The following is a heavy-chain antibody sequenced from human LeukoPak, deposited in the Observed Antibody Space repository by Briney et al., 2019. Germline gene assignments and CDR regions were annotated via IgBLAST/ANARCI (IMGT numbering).Heavy chain of an antibody. CDR3: AKGLGSGSYLGDYFDY. V-gene: IGHV1-3*01. CDR1: GYTFTSYA. J-gene: IGHJ4*02. Sequence: GASVKVSCKASGYTFTSYARHWVRQAPGQRLEWMGWINAGNGNTKYSQKFQGRVTITRDTSASTAYMELSSLRSEDTAVYYCAKGLGSGSYLGDYFDYWGQGTLVTVSS. D-gene: IGHD3-10*01. CDR2: INAGNGNT.